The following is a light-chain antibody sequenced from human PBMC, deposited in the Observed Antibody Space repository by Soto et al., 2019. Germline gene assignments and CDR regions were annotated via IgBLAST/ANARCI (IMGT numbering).Light chain of an antibody. CDR3: HTWGTGLLV. CDR1: SGHSSYA. J-gene: IGLJ3*02. V-gene: IGLV4-69*01. Sequence: QPVLTQSPSASASLGASVKLTCTLSSGHSSYAIAWHQQQPEKGPRYLMKLNSDGSHSKGDGIPDRFSGSSSGAERYLTISSLQSEDEADYYCHTWGTGLLVFGGGTKVTVL. CDR2: LNSDGSH.